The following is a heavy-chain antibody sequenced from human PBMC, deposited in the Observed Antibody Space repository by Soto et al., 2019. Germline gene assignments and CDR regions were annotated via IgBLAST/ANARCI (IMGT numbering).Heavy chain of an antibody. D-gene: IGHD3-3*01. Sequence: SETLSLTCAVSGGSISSGGYSWSWTRQPPGKGLEWIGYIYHSGSTYYNPSLKSRVTISVDRSKNQFSLKLSSVTAADTAVYYCASLRGFWSGYYIDYWGQGTLVTVSS. CDR3: ASLRGFWSGYYIDY. J-gene: IGHJ4*02. V-gene: IGHV4-30-2*01. CDR2: IYHSGST. CDR1: GGSISSGGYS.